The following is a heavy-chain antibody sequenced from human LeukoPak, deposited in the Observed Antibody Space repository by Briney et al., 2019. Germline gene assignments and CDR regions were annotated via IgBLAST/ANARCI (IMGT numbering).Heavy chain of an antibody. Sequence: ASVRVSCTASGYTFTSYDINWVRQATGQGLEWMGWMNPNSGNTGYAQKFQGRVTMTRNTSISTAYMELSSLRSEDTAVYYCARPMATMTPLEIRESGYELWGQGTLVTVSS. CDR1: GYTFTSYD. J-gene: IGHJ4*02. D-gene: IGHD5-12*01. CDR3: ARPMATMTPLEIRESGYEL. V-gene: IGHV1-8*01. CDR2: MNPNSGNT.